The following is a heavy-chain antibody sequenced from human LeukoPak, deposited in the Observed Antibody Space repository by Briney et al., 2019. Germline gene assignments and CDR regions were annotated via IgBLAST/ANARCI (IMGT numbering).Heavy chain of an antibody. Sequence: GGSLRLSCAASGFTFSSYEMNWVRQAPGKGLEWFSYISSSGSTIYYADSVKGRFTISRDNAKNSLYLQMNSLRAEDTAVYYCARIWNDDGNWFDPWGQGTLVTVSS. CDR1: GFTFSSYE. CDR2: ISSSGSTI. V-gene: IGHV3-48*03. CDR3: ARIWNDDGNWFDP. D-gene: IGHD1-1*01. J-gene: IGHJ5*02.